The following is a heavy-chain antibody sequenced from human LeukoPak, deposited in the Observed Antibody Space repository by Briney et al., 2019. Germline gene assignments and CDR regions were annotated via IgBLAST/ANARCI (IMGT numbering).Heavy chain of an antibody. Sequence: QPGRSLRLSCAASGFTFSSYGMHWVRQAPGKGLEWVAVISYDGSNKYYADSVKGRFTISRDNSKNTLYLQMNSLRAEDTAVYYCAKGGGWLPDYWGQGTLVTVS. J-gene: IGHJ4*02. CDR3: AKGGGWLPDY. CDR1: GFTFSSYG. CDR2: ISYDGSNK. V-gene: IGHV3-30*18. D-gene: IGHD6-19*01.